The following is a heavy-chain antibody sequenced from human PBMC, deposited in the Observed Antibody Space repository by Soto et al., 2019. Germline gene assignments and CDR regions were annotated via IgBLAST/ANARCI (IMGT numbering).Heavy chain of an antibody. CDR1: GGTFSSYA. CDR3: ARAGGGFGYYDSSGYVY. V-gene: IGHV1-69*01. D-gene: IGHD3-22*01. Sequence: QVQLVQSGAEVKKPGSSVKVSCKASGGTFSSYAISWVRQAPGQGLEWMGGIIPIFGTANYAQKFQGRVTITADEATSTANMGRSSLGSEDTAVYYCARAGGGFGYYDSSGYVYWGQGTLVTVSS. J-gene: IGHJ4*02. CDR2: IIPIFGTA.